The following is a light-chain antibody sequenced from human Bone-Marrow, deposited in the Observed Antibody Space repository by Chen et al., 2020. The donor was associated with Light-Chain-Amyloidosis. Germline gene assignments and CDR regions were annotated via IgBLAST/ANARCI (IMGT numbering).Light chain of an antibody. CDR2: DDS. V-gene: IGLV3-21*02. J-gene: IGLJ3*02. CDR3: QVWDRSSDRPV. CDR1: NIGSTS. Sequence: SYVLTQPSSVSVAPGQTATIACGGNNIGSTSVHWYQQTPGPAPLLVVYDDSDRPSGIPGRLSGSNSGNTATLTISRVEAGDEADYYCQVWDRSSDRPVFGGGTKLPVL.